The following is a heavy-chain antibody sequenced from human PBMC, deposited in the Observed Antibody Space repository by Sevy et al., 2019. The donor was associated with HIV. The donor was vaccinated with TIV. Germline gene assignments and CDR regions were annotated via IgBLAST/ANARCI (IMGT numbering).Heavy chain of an antibody. CDR1: GLSISGSYW. CDR3: AAVARTDILGYYFEF. D-gene: IGHD6-19*01. Sequence: SETLSLTCAVSGLSISGSYWWSWVRQPPRKGLEWIGETYHRGTTNYNPSLKSRVTISVDKSKNQFSLKLSSVTAADTAVYYCAAVARTDILGYYFEFWGQGTLVTVSS. J-gene: IGHJ4*02. CDR2: TYHRGTT. V-gene: IGHV4-4*02.